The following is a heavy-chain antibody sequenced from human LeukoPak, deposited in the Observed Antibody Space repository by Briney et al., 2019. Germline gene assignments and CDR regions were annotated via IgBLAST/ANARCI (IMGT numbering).Heavy chain of an antibody. Sequence: SETLSLTCTVSGGSISSYYWSWIRQPPGKGLEWIGYIYYSGSTNYNPPLKSRVTISVGTSKNQFSLKLSSVTAADTAVYYCATRSIAAASFDYWGQGTLVTVSS. CDR3: ATRSIAAASFDY. D-gene: IGHD6-13*01. J-gene: IGHJ4*02. CDR1: GGSISSYY. V-gene: IGHV4-59*01. CDR2: IYYSGST.